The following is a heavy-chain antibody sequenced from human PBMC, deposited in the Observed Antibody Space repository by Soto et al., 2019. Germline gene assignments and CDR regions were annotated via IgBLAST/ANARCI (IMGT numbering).Heavy chain of an antibody. CDR2: IYLSGST. CDR1: GGSISSGGYS. CDR3: ARESRSSRYDSSGYSQFWFFDL. D-gene: IGHD3-22*01. Sequence: TSETLSLTCAVSGGSISSGGYSWSWIRQPPGKGLEWIGYIYLSGSTYYNPSLKSRVTISVDWSKNQFALELSSVTAADTAVYYCARESRSSRYDSSGYSQFWFFDLWGRGTLVTVSS. V-gene: IGHV4-30-2*01. J-gene: IGHJ2*01.